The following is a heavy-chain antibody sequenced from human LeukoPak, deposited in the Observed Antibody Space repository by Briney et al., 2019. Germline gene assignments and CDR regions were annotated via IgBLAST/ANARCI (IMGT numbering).Heavy chain of an antibody. CDR3: ARGDVATLDY. CDR2: IYPGDSDT. CDR1: GYSFATYW. Sequence: GESLKISCKGSGYSFATYWIGWVRQMPGKGLEWMGIIYPGDSDTRYSPSFQGQVTISADKSISTAFLQWSSLKSSDTAMYYCARGDVATLDYWGQGTLVIVSS. J-gene: IGHJ4*02. V-gene: IGHV5-51*01. D-gene: IGHD5-12*01.